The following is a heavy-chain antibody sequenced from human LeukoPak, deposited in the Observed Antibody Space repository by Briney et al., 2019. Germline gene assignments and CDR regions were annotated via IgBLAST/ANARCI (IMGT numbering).Heavy chain of an antibody. V-gene: IGHV3-23*01. D-gene: IGHD2-2*01. CDR3: ATRKGCSSTICYGLDY. Sequence: HPGGSPRLSCEASGFTFSSYAMNWVRQTPGKGPEWVSGIIGSGDNTFYADSVKGRFTISRDNSKNTLYLQMNSLRAEDTAVYYCATRKGCSSTICYGLDYWGQGTLVTVSS. CDR2: IIGSGDNT. J-gene: IGHJ4*02. CDR1: GFTFSSYA.